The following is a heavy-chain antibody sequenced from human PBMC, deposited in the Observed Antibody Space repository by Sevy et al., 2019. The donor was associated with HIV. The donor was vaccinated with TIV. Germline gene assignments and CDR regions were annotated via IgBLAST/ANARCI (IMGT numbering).Heavy chain of an antibody. J-gene: IGHJ4*02. Sequence: GGSLRLSCAAPGFTFSSYGMHWVRQAPAKGLEWVAVIWYDGSNKYYADSVKGRVTISRDNSKNTLFLQMNSLRDEDTAVYYCAKTFYCSGGSCTGYFDYWGQGTLVTVSS. CDR2: IWYDGSNK. CDR3: AKTFYCSGGSCTGYFDY. CDR1: GFTFSSYG. V-gene: IGHV3-33*06. D-gene: IGHD2-15*01.